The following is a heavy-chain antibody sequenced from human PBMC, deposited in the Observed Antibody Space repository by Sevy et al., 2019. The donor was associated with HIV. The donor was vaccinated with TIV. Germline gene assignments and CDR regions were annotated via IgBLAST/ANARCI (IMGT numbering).Heavy chain of an antibody. V-gene: IGHV5-51*01. D-gene: IGHD3-9*01. J-gene: IGHJ6*02. Sequence: GESLKISCKGSGYSFSNYWIGWVRQMPGKGLELMGIIYPGDSDTRYSPSFQGQVTISVDKSSSTAYLQWSRLRASDTAMYYCARFGSYRLAYYGMDVWGQGTMVTVSS. CDR2: IYPGDSDT. CDR1: GYSFSNYW. CDR3: ARFGSYRLAYYGMDV.